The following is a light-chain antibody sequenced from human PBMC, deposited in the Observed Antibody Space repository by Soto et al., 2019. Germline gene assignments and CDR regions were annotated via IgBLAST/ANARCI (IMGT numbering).Light chain of an antibody. J-gene: IGKJ4*01. CDR1: QSVGTY. V-gene: IGKV3-11*01. CDR2: DAS. Sequence: IVLTQSPATLSLSPGERGTLSCRASQSVGTYLAWYQQKRGQAPRLLIYDASTRATGIPARFSGSGSGTDFTLTIDSLQSDDFAVYYRQQGRDWPPYTFGGGTKVEN. CDR3: QQGRDWPPYT.